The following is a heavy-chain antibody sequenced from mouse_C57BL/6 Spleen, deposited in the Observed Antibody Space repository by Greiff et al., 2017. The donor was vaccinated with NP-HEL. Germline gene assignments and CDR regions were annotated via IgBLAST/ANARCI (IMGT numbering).Heavy chain of an antibody. V-gene: IGHV1-18*01. CDR2: INPNNGGT. CDR3: ARLVDQLRLREAMDY. J-gene: IGHJ4*01. D-gene: IGHD3-2*02. Sequence: DVKLQQSGPELVKPGASVKIPCKASGYTFTDYNMDWVKQSHGKSLEWIGDINPNNGGTIYNQKFKGKATLTVDKSSSTAYMELRSLTSEDTAVYYCARLVDQLRLREAMDYWGQGTSVTVSS. CDR1: GYTFTDYN.